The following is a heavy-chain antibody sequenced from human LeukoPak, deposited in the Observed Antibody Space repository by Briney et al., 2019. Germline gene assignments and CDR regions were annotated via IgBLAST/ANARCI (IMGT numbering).Heavy chain of an antibody. J-gene: IGHJ3*02. Sequence: GGSLRLSCAASGFTFSSYEMNWVRQAPGQGLEWVSYISTIGSTIYYADSVKGRFTTSRDNAKNSLYLQMNGLRAEDTAVYYCARKYFSNGVCYGLDAFDIWGQGAMVTVSS. V-gene: IGHV3-48*03. CDR1: GFTFSSYE. D-gene: IGHD2-8*01. CDR2: ISTIGSTI. CDR3: ARKYFSNGVCYGLDAFDI.